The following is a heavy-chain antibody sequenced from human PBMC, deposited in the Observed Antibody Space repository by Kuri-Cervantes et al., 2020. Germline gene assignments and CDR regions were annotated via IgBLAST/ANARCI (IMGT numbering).Heavy chain of an antibody. V-gene: IGHV4-34*01. CDR1: GFIFSDYY. J-gene: IGHJ4*02. CDR3: ARRVATIYYFDY. Sequence: GSLRLSCTASGFIFSDYYMNWFRQAPGKGLEWIGEINHSGSTNYNPSLKSRVTISVDTSKNQFSLKLSSVTAADTAVYYCARRVATIYYFDYWGQGTLVTVSS. CDR2: INHSGST. D-gene: IGHD5-12*01.